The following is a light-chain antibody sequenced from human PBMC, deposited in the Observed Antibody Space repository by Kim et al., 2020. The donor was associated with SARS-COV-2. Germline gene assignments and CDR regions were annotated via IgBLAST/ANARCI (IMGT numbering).Light chain of an antibody. CDR3: CSYAGTFTWV. CDR2: DVT. J-gene: IGLJ3*02. V-gene: IGLV2-11*01. CDR1: SSDVGAYNY. Sequence: QSALTQPRSVSGSPGQSVAISCTGTSSDVGAYNYVSWYQHHPGKAPKLIIYDVTKRPSGVPDRFSGSKSGNTAPLTISGLQSDDEADFYCCSYAGTFTWVFGGGTQLTVL.